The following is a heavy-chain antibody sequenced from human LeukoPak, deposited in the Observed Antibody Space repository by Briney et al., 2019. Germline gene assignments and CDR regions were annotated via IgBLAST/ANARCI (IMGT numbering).Heavy chain of an antibody. Sequence: SETLSLTCVVSGYSIRNGDYWGWIRQSPGKGLEWIASMYNSVSIHYNPSLKSRVTILVDTSKNEFSLKMRSVTAADTAVYYCAKDGSGSYFNWFDPWGQGTLVTVSS. D-gene: IGHD1-26*01. CDR2: MYNSVSI. CDR3: AKDGSGSYFNWFDP. V-gene: IGHV4-38-2*02. CDR1: GYSIRNGDY. J-gene: IGHJ5*02.